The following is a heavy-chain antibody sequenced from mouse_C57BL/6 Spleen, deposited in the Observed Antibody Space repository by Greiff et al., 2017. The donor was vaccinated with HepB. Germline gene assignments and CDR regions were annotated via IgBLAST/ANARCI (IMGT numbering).Heavy chain of an antibody. Sequence: VQLQQSGAELARPGASVKLSCKASGYTFTSYGISWVKQRTGQGLEWIGEIYPRSGNTYYNEKFKGKATLTADKSSSTAYMELRSLTSEDSAVYFCASIYYDYDGGYYAMDYWGQGTSVTVSS. CDR3: ASIYYDYDGGYYAMDY. D-gene: IGHD2-4*01. J-gene: IGHJ4*01. CDR2: IYPRSGNT. V-gene: IGHV1-81*01. CDR1: GYTFTSYG.